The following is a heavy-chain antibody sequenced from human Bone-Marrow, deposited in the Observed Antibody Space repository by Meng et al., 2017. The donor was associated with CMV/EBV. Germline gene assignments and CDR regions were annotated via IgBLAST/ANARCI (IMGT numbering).Heavy chain of an antibody. CDR1: ITSSNG. CDR3: ARGALHCSGGSCFRGFDP. Sequence: ITSSNGWTWVRQTPGKGLEWIGEIYHSGSTNYSPSLKSRATISVDKSKNQFSLTLNSLIAADTAVYYCARGALHCSGGSCFRGFDPWGRGTLVTVSS. D-gene: IGHD2-15*01. CDR2: IYHSGST. J-gene: IGHJ5*02. V-gene: IGHV4-4*02.